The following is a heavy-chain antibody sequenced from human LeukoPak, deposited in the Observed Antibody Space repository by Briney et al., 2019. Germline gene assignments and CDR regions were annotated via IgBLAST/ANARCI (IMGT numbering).Heavy chain of an antibody. V-gene: IGHV1-46*01. CDR1: GCTFTSYY. D-gene: IGHD1-20*01. J-gene: IGHJ4*02. CDR2: INPSGGST. Sequence: ASVKVSCKASGCTFTSYYMHWVRQAPGQGLEWMGIINPSGGSTSYAQKFQGRVTMTRDTSTSTVYMELSSLRSEDTAVYYCARTSGITGCFDYWGQGTLVTVSS. CDR3: ARTSGITGCFDY.